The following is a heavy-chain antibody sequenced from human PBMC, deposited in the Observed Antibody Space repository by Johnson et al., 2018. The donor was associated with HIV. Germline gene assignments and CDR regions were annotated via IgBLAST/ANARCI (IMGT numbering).Heavy chain of an antibody. CDR1: GFTFSSSW. Sequence: VQLVESGGGLVQPGGSMRLSCAASGFTFSSSWMHWVCQAPEKGLEWVADIKCDGSVKYYVDSVKGRLTISRDNSKNTLYLQMNSLRAEDTAVYYCARLTWDQNRGWDAFDIWGQGTMVTVSS. CDR3: ARLTWDQNRGWDAFDI. CDR2: IKCDGSVK. V-gene: IGHV3-52*01. D-gene: IGHD1-26*01. J-gene: IGHJ3*02.